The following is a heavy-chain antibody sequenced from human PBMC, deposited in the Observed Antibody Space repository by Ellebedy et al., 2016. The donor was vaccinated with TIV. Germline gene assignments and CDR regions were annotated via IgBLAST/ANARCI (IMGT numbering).Heavy chain of an antibody. CDR1: GFILSDHQ. J-gene: IGHJ4*02. Sequence: GGSLRLSXTASGFILSDHQMGWVRQAPGKGLEWVGRSRRKANGYTTAYAASVQGRFTISRDDSKNYLYLQMNSLKIEDTALYYCARDGGGPTRYDYWGQGTLLTVSS. CDR3: ARDGGGPTRYDY. V-gene: IGHV3-72*01. CDR2: SRRKANGYTT. D-gene: IGHD1-26*01.